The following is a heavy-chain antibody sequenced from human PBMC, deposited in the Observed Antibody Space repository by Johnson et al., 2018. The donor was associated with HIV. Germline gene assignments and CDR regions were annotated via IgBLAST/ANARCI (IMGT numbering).Heavy chain of an antibody. Sequence: VQLVESEGGVVRPGGSLRLSCAAFGFSIDDYAMSWVRQVPGKGLEWVSGINWNGGSTNYAASVKGRFVISRETARNSLYLQMNGLTVEDTALYFCARDPTTQDSRLTGDFGAFDSWGQGTMVTVSS. D-gene: IGHD7-27*01. CDR3: ARDPTTQDSRLTGDFGAFDS. CDR2: INWNGGST. CDR1: GFSIDDYA. J-gene: IGHJ3*02. V-gene: IGHV3-20*04.